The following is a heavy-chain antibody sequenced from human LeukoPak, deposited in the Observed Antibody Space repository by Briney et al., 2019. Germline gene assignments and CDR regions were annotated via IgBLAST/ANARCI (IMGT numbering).Heavy chain of an antibody. CDR2: IYSGGST. D-gene: IGHD4-17*01. CDR3: ARGTVPHFDY. J-gene: IGHJ4*02. Sequence: PGGSLRLSCAAPGFTVSSNYMSWVRQAPGKGLEWVSVIYSGGSTYYADSVKGRFTISRDNSKNTLYLQMNSLRAEDTAVYYCARGTVPHFDYWGQGTLVTVSS. V-gene: IGHV3-66*01. CDR1: GFTVSSNY.